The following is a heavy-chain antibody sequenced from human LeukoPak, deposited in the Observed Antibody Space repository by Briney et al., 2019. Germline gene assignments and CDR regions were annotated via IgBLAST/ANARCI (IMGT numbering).Heavy chain of an antibody. CDR1: GYSFTNYW. V-gene: IGHV5-51*01. D-gene: IGHD6-13*01. CDR3: ARFGAAAGIRMAAAFRYYYYMDV. J-gene: IGHJ6*03. Sequence: GESLKISCKGSGYSFTNYWIGWVRQMPGKGLEWMGIIYPGDSDTRYSPSFQGQVTISADKSISTAYLQWSSLKASDTAMYYCARFGAAAGIRMAAAFRYYYYMDVWGKGTTVTVSS. CDR2: IYPGDSDT.